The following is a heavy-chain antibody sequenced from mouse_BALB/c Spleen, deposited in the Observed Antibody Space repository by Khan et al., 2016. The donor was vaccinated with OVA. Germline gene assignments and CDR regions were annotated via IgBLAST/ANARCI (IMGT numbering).Heavy chain of an antibody. Sequence: QVQLQQSGAELARPGASVKMSCKASGYTFTNYTMHWVKQRPGQGLEWIGYINPSSGYINYNQKFKDKATLTADKSSSTAYMQLTSLTSDDSAVDYCGRIPVPPYFFDSWGQGTTLTVSS. V-gene: IGHV1-4*01. CDR2: INPSSGYI. J-gene: IGHJ2*01. CDR1: GYTFTNYT. CDR3: GRIPVPPYFFDS.